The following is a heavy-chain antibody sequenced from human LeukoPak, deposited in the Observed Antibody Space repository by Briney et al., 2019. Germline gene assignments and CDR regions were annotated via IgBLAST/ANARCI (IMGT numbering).Heavy chain of an antibody. J-gene: IGHJ4*02. CDR1: GVSIRTYY. CDR2: GYYSGDT. Sequence: SETLSLTCTVSGVSIRTYYWTWIRQSPGKGLEWIGYGYYSGDTNYNPSLKSRVTISVDTSRNQFSLKLTSLTAADTAVYYCVSYSRVPGTYHLPYWGQGTLVTVSS. CDR3: VSYSRVPGTYHLPY. V-gene: IGHV4-59*01. D-gene: IGHD3-10*01.